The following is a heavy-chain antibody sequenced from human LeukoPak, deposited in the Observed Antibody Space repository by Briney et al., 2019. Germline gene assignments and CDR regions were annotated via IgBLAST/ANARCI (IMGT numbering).Heavy chain of an antibody. J-gene: IGHJ3*02. D-gene: IGHD3-22*01. CDR2: INEDGSTT. CDR3: AKGDRGRFSDRSTYYFNAFDI. CDR1: GFTFSSNW. V-gene: IGHV3-74*01. Sequence: GGSLRLSCAASGFTFSSNWMHWVRQAPGKGLVWVSRINEDGSTTNYADSVKGRSTIFRDNAKNTLYLQMNSLRAEDTAVYYCAKGDRGRFSDRSTYYFNAFDIWGKGTMVTVSS.